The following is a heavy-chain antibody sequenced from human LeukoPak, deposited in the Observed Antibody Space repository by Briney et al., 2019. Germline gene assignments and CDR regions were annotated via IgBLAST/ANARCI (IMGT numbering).Heavy chain of an antibody. CDR3: ARDGPHYDLDV. CDR2: LWSDGSNT. Sequence: PGMSLRLSCAACAFNFRTYGLHWVRQVPGKSLEWVAFLWSDGSNTNYADSVKGRVTISRDSSKNSLYLQMNSLRAEDTAVYYCARDGPHYDLDVWGQGTTVIVSS. V-gene: IGHV3-33*01. CDR1: AFNFRTYG. D-gene: IGHD3-3*01. J-gene: IGHJ6*02.